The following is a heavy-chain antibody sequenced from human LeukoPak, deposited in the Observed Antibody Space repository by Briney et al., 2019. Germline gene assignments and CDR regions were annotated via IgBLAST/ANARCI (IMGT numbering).Heavy chain of an antibody. V-gene: IGHV3-66*02. D-gene: IGHD3-22*01. CDR2: IYTDSST. J-gene: IGHJ4*02. Sequence: PGGSLRLSCAASGFTVSTKFMSWVRQAPGQGLEWVSVIYTDSSTYYVDSVKGRFTISRDNSKNTLYLQMINLRAEDTAVYYCASDLPPVKSTGYHEEGYDYWGQVTLVTVSS. CDR3: ASDLPPVKSTGYHEEGYDY. CDR1: GFTVSTKF.